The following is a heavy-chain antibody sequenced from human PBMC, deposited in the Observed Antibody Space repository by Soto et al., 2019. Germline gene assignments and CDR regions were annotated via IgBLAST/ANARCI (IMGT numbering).Heavy chain of an antibody. CDR2: INHSGST. CDR3: ARIRVRFSGLRENYYYYMDV. Sequence: SETLSLTCAVYGGSFSGYYWSWIRQPPGKGLEWIGEINHSGSTNYNLSLKSRVTISVDTSKNQFSLKLSSVTAADTAVYFCARIRVRFSGLRENYYYYMDVWGKGTTVTVSS. CDR1: GGSFSGYY. D-gene: IGHD3-3*01. V-gene: IGHV4-34*01. J-gene: IGHJ6*03.